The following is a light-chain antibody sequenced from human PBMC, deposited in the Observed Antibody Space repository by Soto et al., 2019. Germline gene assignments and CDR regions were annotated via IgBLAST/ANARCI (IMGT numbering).Light chain of an antibody. CDR3: CSYAGSYIFV. V-gene: IGLV2-11*01. J-gene: IGLJ1*01. CDR2: DVT. CDR1: RSDVGGYNY. Sequence: QSALTQPRSVSGSPGQSVTISCTGTRSDVGGYNYVSWYQRHPGKAPKLMIYDVTKRPSGVPDRFSGSKSGNTASLTISGLQADDEADYYCCSYAGSYIFVFGTGTKLTVL.